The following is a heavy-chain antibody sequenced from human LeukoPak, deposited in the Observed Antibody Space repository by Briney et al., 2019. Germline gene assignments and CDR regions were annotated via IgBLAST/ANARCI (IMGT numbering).Heavy chain of an antibody. CDR2: INHSGST. CDR3: VRSNAFDI. V-gene: IGHV4-34*01. J-gene: IGHJ3*02. Sequence: SETLSLTCAVYGGSFSGYYWSWIRQPPGKWLEWIGEINHSGSTNYNPSLKSRVTISVDTSKNQFSLKLSSVTAADTAVYYCVRSNAFDIWGQGTMVTVSS. CDR1: GGSFSGYY.